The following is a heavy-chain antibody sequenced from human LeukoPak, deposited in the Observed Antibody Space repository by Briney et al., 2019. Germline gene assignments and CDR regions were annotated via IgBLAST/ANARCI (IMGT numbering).Heavy chain of an antibody. V-gene: IGHV3-53*01. CDR3: ARGHGAKTAIYYYYYMYV. J-gene: IGHJ6*03. CDR1: GFTVSSNY. Sequence: GGSLGLSCAASGFTVSSNYMSWVRQAPGKGLEWVSVIYSGGSTYYADSVKGRFTISRDNSKNTLYLQMNSLRAEDTAVYYCARGHGAKTAIYYYYYMYVSGKGTTVTVSS. D-gene: IGHD5-18*01. CDR2: IYSGGST.